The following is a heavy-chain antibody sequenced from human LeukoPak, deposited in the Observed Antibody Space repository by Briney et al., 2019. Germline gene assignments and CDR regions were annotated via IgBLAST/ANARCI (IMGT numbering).Heavy chain of an antibody. V-gene: IGHV4-38-2*01. CDR3: ASAKNIPSAIDY. J-gene: IGHJ4*02. CDR1: GYSISSGYY. Sequence: SETLSLTCAVSGYSISSGYYWGWIRQPPGKGLEWIGSIYHSGSTYYNPSLKSRVTISVDTSKNQFSLKLSSVTAADTAVYYCASAKNIPSAIDYWGQGTLVTVSS. D-gene: IGHD6-25*01. CDR2: IYHSGST.